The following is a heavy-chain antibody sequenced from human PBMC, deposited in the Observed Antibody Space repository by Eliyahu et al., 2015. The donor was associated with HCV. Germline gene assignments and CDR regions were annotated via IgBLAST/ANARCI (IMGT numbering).Heavy chain of an antibody. J-gene: IGHJ3*02. CDR3: TRLAYYDILTLSGDTGFDI. CDR2: IRSKADNYAT. V-gene: IGHV3-73*02. CDR1: GFTFSGSA. D-gene: IGHD3-9*01. Sequence: EVQLVESGGGLVQPGGSLKLSCTASGFTFSGSALYWFRQASGKGLEWVGHIRSKADNYATLYAAAVAGRFVISRDDSKNTAYLQMSSLNTEDSAVYYCTRLAYYDILTLSGDTGFDIWGQGTLVTVSS.